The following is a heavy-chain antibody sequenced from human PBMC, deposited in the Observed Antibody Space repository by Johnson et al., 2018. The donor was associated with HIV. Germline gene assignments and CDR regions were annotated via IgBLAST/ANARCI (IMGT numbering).Heavy chain of an antibody. Sequence: VQLVESGGGLVQPGWSLRLSCAASGCTFSNYWMTWVRQAPGKGLEWVANIKQDGSEKIYADSVKGRFTISRDNADNSLYLQMNGLRVDDTAVYYCAKDWGWELDGGAFDIWGQGTMVTVSS. D-gene: IGHD1-26*01. CDR2: IKQDGSEK. J-gene: IGHJ3*02. V-gene: IGHV3-7*01. CDR3: AKDWGWELDGGAFDI. CDR1: GCTFSNYW.